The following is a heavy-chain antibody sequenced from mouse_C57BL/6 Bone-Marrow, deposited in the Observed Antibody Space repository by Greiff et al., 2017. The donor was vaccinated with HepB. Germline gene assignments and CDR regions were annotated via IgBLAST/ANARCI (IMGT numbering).Heavy chain of an antibody. CDR1: GFTFSDYG. Sequence: EVQVVESGGGLVQPGGSLKLSCAASGFTFSDYGMAWVRQAPRKGPEWVAFISNLAYSICYADTVTGRFTISRENAKNTLYLEMSSLRSEDTAMYYCARRDDYDGWYYDVWGTGTTVTVSS. J-gene: IGHJ1*03. D-gene: IGHD2-4*01. CDR2: ISNLAYSI. V-gene: IGHV5-15*01. CDR3: ARRDDYDGWYYDV.